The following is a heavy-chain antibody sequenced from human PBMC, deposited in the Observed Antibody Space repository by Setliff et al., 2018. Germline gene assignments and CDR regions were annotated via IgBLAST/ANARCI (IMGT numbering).Heavy chain of an antibody. CDR3: VHNADFIGTFNT. Sequence: GGSLRLSCAASGFSLSSYSMNWVRQAPGEGLEWAGRIKSYGSGGTIDYAAPVEGRFTISRDDSKNTVYLQMSSLKIEDTAVYYCVHNADFIGTFNTWGQGTMVTVSS. CDR1: GFSLSSYS. CDR2: IKSYGSGGTI. J-gene: IGHJ3*01. D-gene: IGHD2-8*01. V-gene: IGHV3-15*01.